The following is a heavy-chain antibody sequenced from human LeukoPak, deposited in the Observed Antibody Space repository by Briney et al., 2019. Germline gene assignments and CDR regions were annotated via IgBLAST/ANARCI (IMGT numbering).Heavy chain of an antibody. V-gene: IGHV3-21*06. CDR3: ARAIVAVPATLRDNYYHYMDV. D-gene: IGHD2-2*02. CDR2: ISSGSSYI. Sequence: PGGSLRLSCAASGFTFSNYNMNWVRQAPGKGLEWVSSISSGSSYIYYADSVKGRFTISRDNARNSLYLQVNRLRAEDTAVYYCARAIVAVPATLRDNYYHYMDVWGKGTTVTVSS. CDR1: GFTFSNYN. J-gene: IGHJ6*03.